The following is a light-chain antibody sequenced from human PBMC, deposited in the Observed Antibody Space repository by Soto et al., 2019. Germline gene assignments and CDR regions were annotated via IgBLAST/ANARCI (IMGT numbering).Light chain of an antibody. J-gene: IGKJ1*01. CDR2: GAF. V-gene: IGKV3-15*01. Sequence: EIVLTQSPGTLSLSPGERATLSCRASQSVSSNLAWYQQKPGQAPRLLIYGAFTRATGIPARFSGSGSGTEFTLTISSLQSEDFAVYYCQQYNNWPPGTFGQGTKVDNK. CDR1: QSVSSN. CDR3: QQYNNWPPGT.